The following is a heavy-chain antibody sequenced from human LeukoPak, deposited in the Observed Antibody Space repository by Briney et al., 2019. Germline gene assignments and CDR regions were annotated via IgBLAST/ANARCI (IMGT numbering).Heavy chain of an antibody. V-gene: IGHV3-48*02. CDR3: ARERSTGYSPTGYYYGMDV. Sequence: GGSLRLSCAASGFTFSSYSMNWVRQAPGKGLEWVSYISSSSSTIYYADSVKGRFTISRDNAKNSLYLQMNSLRDEDTAVYYCARERSTGYSPTGYYYGMDVWGQGTTVTVSS. CDR1: GFTFSSYS. J-gene: IGHJ6*02. D-gene: IGHD5-18*01. CDR2: ISSSSSTI.